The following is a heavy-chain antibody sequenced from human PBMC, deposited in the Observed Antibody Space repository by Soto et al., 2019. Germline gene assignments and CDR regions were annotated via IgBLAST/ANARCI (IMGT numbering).Heavy chain of an antibody. J-gene: IGHJ5*02. D-gene: IGHD2-2*01. CDR2: INHSGST. Sequence: PSETLSLTCAVYGGSFSGYYWSWIRQPPGKGLEWIGEINHSGSTNYNPSLKSRVTISVDTSKNQFSLKLSSVTAADTAVYYCARGSYGRYCSSTSCYTGQALNWFDPWGQGTLVTVSS. CDR1: GGSFSGYY. CDR3: ARGSYGRYCSSTSCYTGQALNWFDP. V-gene: IGHV4-34*01.